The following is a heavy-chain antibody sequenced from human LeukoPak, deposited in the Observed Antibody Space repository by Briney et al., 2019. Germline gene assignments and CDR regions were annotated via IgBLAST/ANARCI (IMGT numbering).Heavy chain of an antibody. CDR3: AKDSGGTYFYYYYYMDV. D-gene: IGHD1-26*01. CDR2: ISAGGATI. Sequence: GGSLRLSCAASGFSFSTYAMNWVRQAPGKGLEWVSAISAGGATIYYADSVKGRFTVSRGNSKNTLYLHMNGLRADDTAVYYCAKDSGGTYFYYYYYMDVWGQGTTVTVSS. J-gene: IGHJ6*03. V-gene: IGHV3-23*01. CDR1: GFSFSTYA.